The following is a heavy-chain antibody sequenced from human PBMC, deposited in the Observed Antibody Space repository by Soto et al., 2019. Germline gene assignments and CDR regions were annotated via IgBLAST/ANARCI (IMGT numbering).Heavy chain of an antibody. CDR2: INHSGST. D-gene: IGHD2-15*01. V-gene: IGHV4-34*01. CDR3: ARGIRCSGGSCYSFRWFDP. CDR1: GVSFSGYY. J-gene: IGHJ5*02. Sequence: SETLSLSCAVYGVSFSGYYWSWIRQPPGKGLEWIGEINHSGSTNYNPSLKSRVTISVDTSKNQFSLKLSSVTAADTAVYYCARGIRCSGGSCYSFRWFDPWGQGTLVTVSS.